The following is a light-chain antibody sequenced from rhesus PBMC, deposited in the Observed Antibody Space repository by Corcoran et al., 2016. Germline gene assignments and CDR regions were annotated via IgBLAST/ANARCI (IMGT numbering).Light chain of an antibody. Sequence: DIQMTQSPSSLAASVGDKVAITCRARQGISSWLAWYQQKPGKAPKLLYYKASNLQSGVPSRVSGSGSCTDFTLTISSLQPEDFATYYCLQYRSSPFPFGPGTKLDIK. CDR2: KAS. CDR1: QGISSW. V-gene: IGKV1-22*01. J-gene: IGKJ3*01. CDR3: LQYRSSPFP.